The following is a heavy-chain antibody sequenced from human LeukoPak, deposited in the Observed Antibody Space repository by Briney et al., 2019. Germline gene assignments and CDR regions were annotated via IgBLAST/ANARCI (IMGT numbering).Heavy chain of an antibody. D-gene: IGHD4-17*01. Sequence: ASVKVSCKGSGYSFSSYGMHWVRQAPGQGLEWMGWISAYNGDSDYAQNLQGRVTMTTGPSTSTAYMELRSLRSDDTAGYYCARLRWYGDGGHDAFDIWGQGTMVTVSS. CDR3: ARLRWYGDGGHDAFDI. CDR2: ISAYNGDS. J-gene: IGHJ3*02. V-gene: IGHV1-18*01. CDR1: GYSFSSYG.